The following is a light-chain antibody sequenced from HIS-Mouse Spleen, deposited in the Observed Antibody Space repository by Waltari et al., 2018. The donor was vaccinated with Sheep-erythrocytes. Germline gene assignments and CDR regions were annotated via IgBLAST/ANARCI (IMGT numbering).Light chain of an antibody. CDR3: MQGIHKYT. CDR2: EVS. J-gene: IGKJ2*01. Sequence: DIVMTQTPLSLSVTPGQPASISCKSSQSLLHSDGKTYLYWYLQKPGQSPQLLIYEVSSRCSGVPDRFSGSGSGTDFTLKISRVEAEDVGVYYCMQGIHKYTFGQGTKLEIK. CDR1: QSLLHSDGKTY. V-gene: IGKV2-29*03.